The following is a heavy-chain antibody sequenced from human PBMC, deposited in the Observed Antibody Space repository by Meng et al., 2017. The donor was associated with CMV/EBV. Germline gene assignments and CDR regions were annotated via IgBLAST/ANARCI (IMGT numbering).Heavy chain of an antibody. D-gene: IGHD6-13*01. CDR1: GYSFTSYW. J-gene: IGHJ6*02. V-gene: IGHV5-51*01. CDR2: IYPGDSDT. CDR3: ARSFRFGHSSPTGYYYYGMDV. Sequence: GESLKISCKGSGYSFTSYWIGWVRQMPGKGLEWMGIIYPGDSDTRYSPSFQGQVTISADNSISTAYLQWSSLKASDTAMYYCARSFRFGHSSPTGYYYYGMDVWGQGTTVAVSS.